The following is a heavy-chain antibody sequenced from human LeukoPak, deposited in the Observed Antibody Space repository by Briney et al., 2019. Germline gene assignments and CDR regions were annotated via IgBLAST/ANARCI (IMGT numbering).Heavy chain of an antibody. CDR3: VKDMSGSNDAFDI. V-gene: IGHV3-9*03. Sequence: PGWSLTLSCVASGFTFDDYAMLWVRLPAGKGLEWVARGGWNSLKVDYADSVKGRITIARDNAKNSLFLQMNSLRTEDMALYYCVKDMSGSNDAFDIWGQGTMATVSS. CDR2: GGWNSLKV. D-gene: IGHD1-26*01. J-gene: IGHJ3*02. CDR1: GFTFDDYA.